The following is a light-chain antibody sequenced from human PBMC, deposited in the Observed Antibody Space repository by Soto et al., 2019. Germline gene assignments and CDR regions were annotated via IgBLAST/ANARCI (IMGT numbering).Light chain of an antibody. Sequence: EIVLTQSPDTLSLSPGERATLSCRASQSVSSSYLAWYQQKPGQAPRLLIYGASSRATGIPDRFSGSGSGTDFTLTISRLEPGDVAVYYCQQYGSSPPTWKFGQGTKVDIK. CDR3: QQYGSSPPTWK. CDR1: QSVSSSY. J-gene: IGKJ1*01. CDR2: GAS. V-gene: IGKV3-20*01.